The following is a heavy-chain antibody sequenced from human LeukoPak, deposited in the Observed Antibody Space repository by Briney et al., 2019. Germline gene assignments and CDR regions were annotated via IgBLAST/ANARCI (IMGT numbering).Heavy chain of an antibody. D-gene: IGHD2-21*02. J-gene: IGHJ6*02. CDR1: GGTFSSYA. CDR3: ARPRTRVTPYYYYGMDV. Sequence: GASVKVSCKASGGTFSSYAISWVRQAPGQGLEWMGGIIPIFGTANYAQKFQGRVTMTRDTSTSTVYMELSSLRSEDTAVYYCARPRTRVTPYYYYGMDVWGQGTTVTVSS. V-gene: IGHV1-69*05. CDR2: IIPIFGTA.